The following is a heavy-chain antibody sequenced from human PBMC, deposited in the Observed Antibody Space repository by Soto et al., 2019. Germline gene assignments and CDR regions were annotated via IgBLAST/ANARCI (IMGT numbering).Heavy chain of an antibody. Sequence: EVQLVESGGGLVQPGRSLRLSCAASGFTFDDYAMHWVRQAPGKGLERVSGISWNSGSIGYADSVKGRFTISRDNAKNSLYLQMNSLRAEDTALYYCAKSRGYSSSSYYFDYWGQGTLVTVSS. J-gene: IGHJ4*02. D-gene: IGHD6-6*01. CDR1: GFTFDDYA. V-gene: IGHV3-9*01. CDR3: AKSRGYSSSSYYFDY. CDR2: ISWNSGSI.